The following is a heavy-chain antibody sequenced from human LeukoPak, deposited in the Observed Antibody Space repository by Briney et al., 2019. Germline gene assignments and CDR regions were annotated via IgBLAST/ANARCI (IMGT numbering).Heavy chain of an antibody. D-gene: IGHD1-1*01. V-gene: IGHV3-48*01. CDR1: GFNFGYYS. J-gene: IGHJ4*02. CDR3: AKAPPYTKYFDY. CDR2: ISSTSSTI. Sequence: GGSLRLSCAASGFNFGYYSMNWVRQAPGKRLEWVSYISSTSSTIYYADSVKGRFTISRDNAKNSLYLQMNSLRAEDTAIYYCAKAPPYTKYFDYWGQGTLLTVSS.